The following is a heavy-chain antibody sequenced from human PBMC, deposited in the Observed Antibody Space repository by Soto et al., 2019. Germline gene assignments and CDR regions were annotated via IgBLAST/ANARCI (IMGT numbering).Heavy chain of an antibody. J-gene: IGHJ4*02. CDR3: VRDEIQIWSHVGSFDY. V-gene: IGHV3-23*01. CDR2: ISGSGGST. CDR1: GFTFSSYA. Sequence: LRLSCAASGFTFSSYAMSWVRQAPGKGLEWVSAISGSGGSTYYADSVKGRFTISRDNSKNMLYLQMDSLGVEDTAVYYCVRDEIQIWSHVGSFDYWGQGSLVTVS. D-gene: IGHD5-18*01.